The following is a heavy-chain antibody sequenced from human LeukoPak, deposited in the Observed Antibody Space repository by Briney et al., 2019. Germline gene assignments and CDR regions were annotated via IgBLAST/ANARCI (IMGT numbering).Heavy chain of an antibody. V-gene: IGHV5-51*01. CDR3: ARLPCTGGSCSKTFDY. Sequence: PGESLKISCKGSGYSFSSYWIGWVRKMPGKGLEWMGLINAADSDTRYSPSFQGQVLISVDKSISTAYLQWGNLKATDTALYYCARLPCTGGSCSKTFDYWGQGTLVTVYS. D-gene: IGHD2-15*01. CDR1: GYSFSSYW. CDR2: INAADSDT. J-gene: IGHJ4*02.